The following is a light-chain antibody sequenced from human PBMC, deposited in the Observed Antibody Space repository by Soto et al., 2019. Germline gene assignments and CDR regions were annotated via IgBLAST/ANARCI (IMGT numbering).Light chain of an antibody. Sequence: LQDPQSLSSVSGSVGERDPITCLASQSISRWLAWYQQRPGKAPKLLIYDASSLESGVPSGFSGSGSGTDFTLTISSLQPDDFATYYCQQYNTYPWTFGRGTKVDIK. V-gene: IGKV1-5*01. J-gene: IGKJ1*01. CDR2: DAS. CDR1: QSISRW. CDR3: QQYNTYPWT.